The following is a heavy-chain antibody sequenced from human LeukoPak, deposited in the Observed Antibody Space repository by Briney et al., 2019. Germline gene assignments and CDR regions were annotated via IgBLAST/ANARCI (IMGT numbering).Heavy chain of an antibody. CDR3: AKGSYYDSSGSFYFDY. CDR1: GFTFSSYA. CDR2: ISGSGDNT. V-gene: IGHV3-23*01. J-gene: IGHJ4*02. D-gene: IGHD3-22*01. Sequence: GGSLRLSCAASGFTFSSYAMSWVRQTPGKGLEWVSGISGSGDNTYYADSVKGRFTISRDNSKNTLYVQVNSLGTEDTAAYYCAKGSYYDSSGSFYFDYWGQGTLVTVSS.